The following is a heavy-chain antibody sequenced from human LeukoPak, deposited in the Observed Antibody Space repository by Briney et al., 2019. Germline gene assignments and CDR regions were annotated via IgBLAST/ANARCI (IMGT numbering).Heavy chain of an antibody. J-gene: IGHJ4*02. CDR2: IYHSGST. V-gene: IGHV4-4*02. Sequence: SETLSLTCVVSGGSISSSYWWIWVRQSPGKGLEWIGEIYHSGSTIYNPSLQSRVTISVDKAKNEFSLKLTSVTAADTAVYFCAKGPPGMRGAPMFDYWGQGARVIVSS. D-gene: IGHD3-10*01. CDR3: AKGPPGMRGAPMFDY. CDR1: GGSISSSYW.